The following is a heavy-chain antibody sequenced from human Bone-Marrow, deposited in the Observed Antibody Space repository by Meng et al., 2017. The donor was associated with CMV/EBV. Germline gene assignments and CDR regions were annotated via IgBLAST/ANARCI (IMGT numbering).Heavy chain of an antibody. V-gene: IGHV3-30*02. J-gene: IGHJ4*02. CDR3: AKDRLVRWLQIDY. CDR2: IRYDGSNK. Sequence: GESLKISCAASGFTFSSYGMHWVRQAPGKGLEWVAFIRYDGSNKYYADSVKGRFTISRDNSKNTLYLQMNSLRAEDTAVYYCAKDRLVRWLQIDYWGQGTLVTVSS. D-gene: IGHD5-24*01. CDR1: GFTFSSYG.